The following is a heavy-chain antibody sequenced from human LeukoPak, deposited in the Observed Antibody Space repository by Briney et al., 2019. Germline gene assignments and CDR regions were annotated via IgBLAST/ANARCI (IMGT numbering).Heavy chain of an antibody. J-gene: IGHJ6*03. CDR3: ARADSSSPHYYYYYMDV. CDR1: GGSISSGSYY. D-gene: IGHD6-6*01. CDR2: IYTSGST. V-gene: IGHV4-61*02. Sequence: PSQTLSLTCTVPGGSISSGSYYWSWIRQPAGKGLEWIGRIYTSGSTNYNPSLKSRVTISVDTSKNQFSLKLSSVTAADTAVYYCARADSSSPHYYYYYMDVWGKGTTVTVSS.